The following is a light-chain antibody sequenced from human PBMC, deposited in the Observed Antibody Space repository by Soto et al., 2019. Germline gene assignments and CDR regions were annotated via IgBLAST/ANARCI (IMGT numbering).Light chain of an antibody. CDR1: QTITSNF. CDR2: GAS. Sequence: EIVLTQSPGTLSLSPGERATLSCRASQTITSNFLAWYQQKPGQAPRLLIYGASTRPAAAPDRFSGSGSGTDFTLTITRLEPEDFAVYYCQQYGRSPLMYSFGQGTKLGVK. V-gene: IGKV3-20*01. J-gene: IGKJ2*03. CDR3: QQYGRSPLMYS.